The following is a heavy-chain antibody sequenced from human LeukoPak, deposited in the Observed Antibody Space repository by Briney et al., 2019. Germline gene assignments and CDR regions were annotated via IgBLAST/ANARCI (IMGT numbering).Heavy chain of an antibody. D-gene: IGHD6-13*01. J-gene: IGHJ4*02. CDR3: ARTAAAGRIIDY. V-gene: IGHV4-59*12. Sequence: SETLSLTCTVSGGSISSYYWSWIRQPPGKGLEWIGSIYYSGSTYYNPSLKSRVTISVDTSKNQFSLKLSSVTAADTAVYYCARTAAAGRIIDYWAREPWSPSPQ. CDR2: IYYSGST. CDR1: GGSISSYY.